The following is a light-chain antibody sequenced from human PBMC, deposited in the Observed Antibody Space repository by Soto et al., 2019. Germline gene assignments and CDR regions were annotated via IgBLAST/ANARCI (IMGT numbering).Light chain of an antibody. CDR2: DVN. J-gene: IGLJ1*01. V-gene: IGLV2-14*03. Sequence: QSVLTQPASVSGSPGQSITISCTGATTDVDGYDYVSWYQQHPGQAPKLLNYDVNSRPSGISYRFSGSKSGDRASLTISGLQAEDNADYYCSSYPSSAPFYVFGAGTKVTVL. CDR3: SSYPSSAPFYV. CDR1: TTDVDGYDY.